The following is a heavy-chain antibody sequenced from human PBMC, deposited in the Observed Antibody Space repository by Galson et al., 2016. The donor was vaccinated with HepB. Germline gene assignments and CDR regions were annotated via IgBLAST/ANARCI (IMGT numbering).Heavy chain of an antibody. CDR1: GFSLSTSKVG. D-gene: IGHD4-23*01. Sequence: PALVKPTQTLTLTCTFSGFSLSTSKVGVGWIRQPTGKALEWLALNYGDDDKRYSPSLKSRLTITKDTAKNHVVLTMTTMDPLDTATYYCVQAHRNSGWGFEYWGQGTLVTVSS. V-gene: IGHV2-5*02. CDR3: VQAHRNSGWGFEY. J-gene: IGHJ4*02. CDR2: NYGDDDK.